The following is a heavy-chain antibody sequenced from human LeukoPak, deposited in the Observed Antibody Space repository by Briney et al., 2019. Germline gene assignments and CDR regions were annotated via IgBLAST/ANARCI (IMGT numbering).Heavy chain of an antibody. CDR3: ARMVGYAYSDY. CDR2: IIPFYSAT. J-gene: IGHJ4*02. V-gene: IGHV1-69*13. D-gene: IGHD2-15*01. Sequence: SVKVSCKASGGSLSTYAINWVRQVPGRGLEWMGGIIPFYSATDYAQKLQCRVTITADESTNTAYMELNSLTSKDTAVYYCARMVGYAYSDYWGQGTLVTVSS. CDR1: GGSLSTYA.